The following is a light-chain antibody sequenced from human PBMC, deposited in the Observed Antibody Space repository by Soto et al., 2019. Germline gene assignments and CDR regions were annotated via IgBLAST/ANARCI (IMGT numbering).Light chain of an antibody. Sequence: DIQMTQSPSSVSASVGDRVTITCRASQDINSWLTWYQQKPGKAPKVLIYIASRLQSGVPSRFSGRGSGTDFSLTISNLQPEDFGTYFCQQSKSFPLTFGGGTKVDIK. CDR2: IAS. CDR3: QQSKSFPLT. CDR1: QDINSW. J-gene: IGKJ4*01. V-gene: IGKV1-12*01.